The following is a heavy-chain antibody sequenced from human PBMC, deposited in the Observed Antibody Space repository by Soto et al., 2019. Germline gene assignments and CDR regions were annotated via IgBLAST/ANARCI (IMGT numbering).Heavy chain of an antibody. Sequence: QVQLVESGGGVVQPGRSLRLSCAASGFTFSSYGMHWVRQAPGKGLEWVAVISYDGSNKYYADSVKGRFTISRDKSKNTLYLQMNSLRAEDTAVYYCAKGYYGSGRGVDAFDIWGQGTMVTVSS. J-gene: IGHJ3*02. CDR1: GFTFSSYG. D-gene: IGHD3-10*01. V-gene: IGHV3-30*18. CDR2: ISYDGSNK. CDR3: AKGYYGSGRGVDAFDI.